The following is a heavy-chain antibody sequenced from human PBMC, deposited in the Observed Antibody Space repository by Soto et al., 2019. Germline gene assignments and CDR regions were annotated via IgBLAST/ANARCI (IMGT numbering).Heavy chain of an antibody. V-gene: IGHV1-69*12. Sequence: QVQLVQSGAAVKKPGSSVKVSCKASGGTFSSYAISWVRQAPGQGLEWMGGIIPIFGSADYAQKFQGRVTITADESTSTAYMELSSLRSEDTAVYYCASHSAAGPPENYYYYGMDVWGQGTTVTVSS. CDR2: IIPIFGSA. CDR1: GGTFSSYA. D-gene: IGHD6-13*01. J-gene: IGHJ6*02. CDR3: ASHSAAGPPENYYYYGMDV.